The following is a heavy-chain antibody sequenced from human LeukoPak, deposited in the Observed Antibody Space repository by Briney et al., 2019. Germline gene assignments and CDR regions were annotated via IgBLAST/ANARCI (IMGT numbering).Heavy chain of an antibody. CDR2: IYHSGST. D-gene: IGHD2/OR15-2a*01. CDR3: ARVPPNSSDSYFDY. V-gene: IGHV4-38-2*02. CDR1: GYSISSGYY. Sequence: PSETLSLTCTVSGYSISSGYYWGRIRQPPGKGLEWIGNIYHSGSTNYNPSLKSRGTISVDKSKNQFSLKLSSVTAADTAVYYCARVPPNSSDSYFDYWGQGTLVTVSS. J-gene: IGHJ4*02.